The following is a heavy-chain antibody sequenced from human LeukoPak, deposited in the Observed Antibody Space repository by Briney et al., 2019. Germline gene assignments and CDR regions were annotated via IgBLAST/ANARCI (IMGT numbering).Heavy chain of an antibody. CDR2: ISGSGGGT. D-gene: IGHD1-26*01. J-gene: IGHJ4*02. Sequence: GGSLRLSCAASGFTFSSVAMSWVRQAPDKGLEWVSTISGSGGGTYYADSVKGRFTISRDDSKNTLYLQMNSLRADDTAVYYCAKDLGRYRNNFFDYWGQGNLVTVSS. CDR3: AKDLGRYRNNFFDY. CDR1: GFTFSSVA. V-gene: IGHV3-23*01.